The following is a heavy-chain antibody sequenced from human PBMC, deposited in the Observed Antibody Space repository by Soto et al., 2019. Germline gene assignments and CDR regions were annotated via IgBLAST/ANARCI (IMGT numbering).Heavy chain of an antibody. Sequence: QVQLEESGGGAVQPGTSLRLSCAASGFTVNTFGMHWVRQAPGKGLEWVAVIWYDGSNTYYEESVKGRFNISRDKSKNWLYLQMSSLRVEDTAVYYGARDAAQSERGFSGFDHWGQGTLVTVSS. CDR1: GFTVNTFG. CDR3: ARDAAQSERGFSGFDH. D-gene: IGHD5-12*01. J-gene: IGHJ5*02. V-gene: IGHV3-33*01. CDR2: IWYDGSNT.